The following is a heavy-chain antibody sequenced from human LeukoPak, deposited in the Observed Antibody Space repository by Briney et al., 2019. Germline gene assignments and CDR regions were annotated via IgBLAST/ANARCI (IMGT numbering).Heavy chain of an antibody. CDR2: IKQDGSEK. V-gene: IGHV3-7*03. J-gene: IGHJ4*02. D-gene: IGHD6-13*01. Sequence: GGSLRLSCAASGFTFSSYWMSWVRQAPGKGLEWVANIKQDGSEKYYVDSVKGRFTISRDNAKNSLYLQMNSLRAEDMALYYCAKDSSSWGYYFDYWGQGTLVTVSS. CDR1: GFTFSSYW. CDR3: AKDSSSWGYYFDY.